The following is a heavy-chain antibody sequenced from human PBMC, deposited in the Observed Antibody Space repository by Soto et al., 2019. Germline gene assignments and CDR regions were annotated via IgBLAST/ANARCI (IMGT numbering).Heavy chain of an antibody. D-gene: IGHD6-19*01. J-gene: IGHJ4*02. Sequence: ASVKVSCKASGYTFTSYAMHWVLQAPGQRLEWMGWINAGNGNTKYSQKLQARVTITRDTSASTAYMELSSLRSEDTAANYCARGGAGNLLGFVPRGQGTPVTLPS. V-gene: IGHV1-3*01. CDR3: ARGGAGNLLGFVP. CDR1: GYTFTSYA. CDR2: INAGNGNT.